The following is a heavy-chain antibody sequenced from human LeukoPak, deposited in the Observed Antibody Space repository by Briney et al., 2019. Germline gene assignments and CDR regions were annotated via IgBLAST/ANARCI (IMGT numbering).Heavy chain of an antibody. V-gene: IGHV4-38-2*02. CDR1: GYSISSGYY. CDR3: ARGDCSSTICYSPMDV. D-gene: IGHD2-2*01. CDR2: IYYSGST. Sequence: PSETLSLTCSVSGYSISSGYYWGWIRQPPGKGLEWIGSIYYSGSTYYNPSLKSRVTISVDTSKSQFSLKVNSVTAADTAVYYCARGDCSSTICYSPMDVWGKGTTVTVSS. J-gene: IGHJ6*03.